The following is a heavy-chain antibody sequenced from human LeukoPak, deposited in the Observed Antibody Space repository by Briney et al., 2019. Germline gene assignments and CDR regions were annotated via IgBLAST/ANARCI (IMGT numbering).Heavy chain of an antibody. D-gene: IGHD3-10*01. J-gene: IGHJ4*02. Sequence: PGGSLRLSCAASGFTFDDYAMHWVRQAPGKGLEWVSGISWNSGSIGYADSVKGRFTISRDNAKNSLYLQMNSLRAEDTALYYCAKHITMVRGVITKHSPYYFDYWGQGTLVTVSS. CDR1: GFTFDDYA. CDR2: ISWNSGSI. CDR3: AKHITMVRGVITKHSPYYFDY. V-gene: IGHV3-9*01.